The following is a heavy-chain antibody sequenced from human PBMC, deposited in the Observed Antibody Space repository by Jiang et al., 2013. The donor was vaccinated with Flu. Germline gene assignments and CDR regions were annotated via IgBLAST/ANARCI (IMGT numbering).Heavy chain of an antibody. J-gene: IGHJ3*02. D-gene: IGHD4-23*01. Sequence: SGAEVKKPGTSVKVSCKASGFTFTSSAVQWVRQARGQRLEWIGWIVVGSGNTNYAQKFQERVTITRDMSTSTAYMELSSLRSEDTAVYYCAAGGEGYGGNSAVDAFDIWGQGTMVTVSS. CDR3: AAGGEGYGGNSAVDAFDI. CDR1: GFTFTSSA. CDR2: IVVGSGNT. V-gene: IGHV1-58*01.